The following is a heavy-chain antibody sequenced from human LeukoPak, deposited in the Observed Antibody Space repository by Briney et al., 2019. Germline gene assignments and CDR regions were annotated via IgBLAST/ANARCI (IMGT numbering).Heavy chain of an antibody. V-gene: IGHV5-51*01. CDR3: ARRLAARRSNYYYYYMDV. CDR2: IYPGDSDT. Sequence: GESLKISCKGSGYSFTSYWIGWVRQLPGKGLEWMGIIYPGDSDTRYSPSFQGQVTISADKSISTAYLQWSSLKASDTAMYYCARRLAARRSNYYYYYMDVWGKGTTVTVSS. D-gene: IGHD6-6*01. CDR1: GYSFTSYW. J-gene: IGHJ6*03.